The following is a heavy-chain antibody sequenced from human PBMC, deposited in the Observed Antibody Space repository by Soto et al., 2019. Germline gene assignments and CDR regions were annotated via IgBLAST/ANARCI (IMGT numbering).Heavy chain of an antibody. J-gene: IGHJ4*02. CDR3: AIIGSAAAGQYLGY. CDR2: ISAYNGNT. D-gene: IGHD6-13*01. Sequence: ASLKVSCKASGYTFTIHGISWVRQAPGQGLEWMGWISAYNGNTNYAQKLQGRVTMTTDTSTSTAYMELRSLRSDDTAVYYCAIIGSAAAGQYLGYWSQGTLDIVSS. V-gene: IGHV1-18*01. CDR1: GYTFTIHG.